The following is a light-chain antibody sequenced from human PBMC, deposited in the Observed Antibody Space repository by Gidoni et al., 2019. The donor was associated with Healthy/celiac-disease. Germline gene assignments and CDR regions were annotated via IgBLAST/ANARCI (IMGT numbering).Light chain of an antibody. CDR3: AAWDDSLSAS. Sequence: QSVLTQPPSASGTPGQRVPISCSGSSSNLGSNYVYWYQQLPGTAPKLLIYRNNQRPSGVPARFSGSKSGTSASLAISGLRSEDEADYYCAAWDDSLSASFGGGTKLTVL. V-gene: IGLV1-47*01. CDR2: RNN. CDR1: SSNLGSNY. J-gene: IGLJ2*01.